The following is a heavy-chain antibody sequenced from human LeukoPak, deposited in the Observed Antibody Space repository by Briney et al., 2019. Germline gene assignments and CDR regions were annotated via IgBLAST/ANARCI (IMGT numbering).Heavy chain of an antibody. D-gene: IGHD3-10*01. CDR3: ARDNMVYFGSGSYPA. CDR1: GFTFSSYW. Sequence: PGGSLRLSCAASGFTFSSYWMHWVRQAPGKGLVWVSRINSDGSSTSYADSVKGRFTISRDNAKNTLYLQMNSLRAEDTAVYYCARDNMVYFGSGSYPAWGQGTLVTVSS. V-gene: IGHV3-74*01. J-gene: IGHJ5*02. CDR2: INSDGSST.